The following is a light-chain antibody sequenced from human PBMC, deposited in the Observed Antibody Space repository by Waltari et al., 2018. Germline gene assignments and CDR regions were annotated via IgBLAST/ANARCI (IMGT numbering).Light chain of an antibody. CDR1: NSNIGRNS. J-gene: IGLJ1*01. CDR3: AAWDDSLSVSYV. CDR2: RNN. V-gene: IGLV1-47*01. Sequence: QSVLTQPPSASGTPGQTVTISCSGTNSNIGRNSVFWYQQLPGTAPKLPIYRNNQRPSGVPDRCSGSESGTSASLAIRGLRSEDEADYYCAAWDDSLSVSYVFGSGTKVTV.